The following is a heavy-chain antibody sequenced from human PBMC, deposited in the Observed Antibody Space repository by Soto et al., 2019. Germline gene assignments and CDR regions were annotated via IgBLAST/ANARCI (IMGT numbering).Heavy chain of an antibody. CDR1: GDSITSNSYF. D-gene: IGHD2-2*01. CDR3: ARDRSYCISTSCSIFDY. J-gene: IGHJ4*02. Sequence: PSETLSLTCTVSGDSITSNSYFWAWIRQPPGKGLEWIGSIYYSGSTYYNPSLKSRVTISVDTPKNQFSLKLSSVTAADTAVYYCARDRSYCISTSCSIFDYWGQGTLVTVSS. V-gene: IGHV4-39*02. CDR2: IYYSGST.